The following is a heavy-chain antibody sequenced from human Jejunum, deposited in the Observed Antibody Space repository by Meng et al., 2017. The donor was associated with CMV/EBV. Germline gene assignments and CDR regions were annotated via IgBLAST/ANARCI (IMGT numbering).Heavy chain of an antibody. D-gene: IGHD6-6*01. V-gene: IGHV3-23*01. CDR1: GFAFSTYG. Sequence: EVQLLESGGGCIQPGGSRRLSGAASGFAFSTYGMNWVRQAPGKGLEWVSGLSASGDSKYYADSARGRFTISRDNSKNTLYLQMNSLRAEDTALYYCAKDGLEGATRPKYFDSWGRGILVTVSS. CDR3: AKDGLEGATRPKYFDS. CDR2: LSASGDSK. J-gene: IGHJ4*02.